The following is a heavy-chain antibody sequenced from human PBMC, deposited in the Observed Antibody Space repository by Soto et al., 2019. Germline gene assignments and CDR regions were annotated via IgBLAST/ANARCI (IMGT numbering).Heavy chain of an antibody. CDR2: ISAYNGNT. V-gene: IGHV1-18*04. CDR1: GYTFTSYG. J-gene: IGHJ3*01. D-gene: IGHD3-22*01. CDR3: ARGKGLTYYYDSSGPNDAFDL. Sequence: ASVKVSCKASGYTFTSYGISWVRQAPGQGLEWMGWISAYNGNTNYAQKLQGRVTMTTDTSTSTAYMELRSLRSDDTAVYYCARGKGLTYYYDSSGPNDAFDLWGQGTMVTVSS.